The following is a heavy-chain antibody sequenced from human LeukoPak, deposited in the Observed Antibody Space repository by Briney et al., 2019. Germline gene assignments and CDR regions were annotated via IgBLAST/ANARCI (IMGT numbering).Heavy chain of an antibody. Sequence: GGSLRLSCAAPGFTFSSYSMNWVRQAPGKGLEWVSSISSSSSYIYYADSVKGRFTISRDNAKNSLYLQMNSLRAEDTAVYYCARDDVLTGVYFDYWGQGTLVTVSS. CDR1: GFTFSSYS. CDR2: ISSSSSYI. D-gene: IGHD7-27*01. J-gene: IGHJ4*02. V-gene: IGHV3-21*01. CDR3: ARDDVLTGVYFDY.